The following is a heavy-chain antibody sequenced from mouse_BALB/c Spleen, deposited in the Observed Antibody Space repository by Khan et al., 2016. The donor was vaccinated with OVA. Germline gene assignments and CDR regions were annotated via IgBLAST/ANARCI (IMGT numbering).Heavy chain of an antibody. V-gene: IGHV1-7*01. J-gene: IGHJ3*01. D-gene: IGHD1-1*01. CDR1: GYTFTNYW. CDR2: INPSTGYT. CDR3: ERRGLRWDFDY. Sequence: QVQLQQSGAELAKPGASVKMSCKASGYTFTNYWILWVKQSPGQGLEWIGYINPSTGYTEYNQNFKDKATLTADKSSSTAYMQLSSLTSEDSAVLYCERRGLRWDFDYWGQGTMVTVSA.